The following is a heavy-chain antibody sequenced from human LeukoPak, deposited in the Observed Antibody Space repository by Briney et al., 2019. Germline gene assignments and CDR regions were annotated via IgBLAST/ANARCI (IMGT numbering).Heavy chain of an antibody. J-gene: IGHJ6*02. CDR1: GYTFTDYY. CDR3: ARVGYYYYGMDV. Sequence: ASVKASCKASGYTFTDYYMHWVRQAPGQGLEWMGWINPNSGATNYAQKFQGRVTMTTDTSISTAYMELSRLRSDDTAVYYCARVGYYYYGMDVWGQGTTVTVSS. CDR2: INPNSGAT. V-gene: IGHV1-2*02.